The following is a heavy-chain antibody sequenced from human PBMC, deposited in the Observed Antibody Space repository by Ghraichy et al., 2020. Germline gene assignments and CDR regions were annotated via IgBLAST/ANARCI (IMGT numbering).Heavy chain of an antibody. Sequence: GGSLRLSCAVSGFTFTDYWMHWVRQAPGKGLVWVSRIYTDVSTATYADSVKGRFTISRDNAKNTLYLQMNSLRADDTAVYYCPSSAVTYYGTALDYWGQGNLVTVSS. J-gene: IGHJ4*02. CDR3: PSSAVTYYGTALDY. CDR1: GFTFTDYW. D-gene: IGHD4-17*01. V-gene: IGHV3-74*01. CDR2: IYTDVSTA.